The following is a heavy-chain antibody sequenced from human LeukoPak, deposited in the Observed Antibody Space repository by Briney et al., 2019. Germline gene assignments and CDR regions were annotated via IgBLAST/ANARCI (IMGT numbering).Heavy chain of an antibody. CDR3: VRDGGVSGYDLLDY. V-gene: IGHV3-7*01. D-gene: IGHD5-12*01. CDR1: GFTFSPYL. Sequence: GSLRLSCAASGFTFSPYLMTWVRQAPGEGLEWVAQINQDGSEEYYMDSVKARFTISRDNAKNSVFLQMNSLRAEDTAVYYCVRDGGVSGYDLLDYWGQGTLVTVSS. CDR2: INQDGSEE. J-gene: IGHJ4*02.